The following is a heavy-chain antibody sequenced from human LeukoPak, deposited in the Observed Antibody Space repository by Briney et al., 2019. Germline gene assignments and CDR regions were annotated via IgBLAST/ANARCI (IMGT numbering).Heavy chain of an antibody. J-gene: IGHJ4*02. CDR2: IRYDGSNK. D-gene: IGHD3-22*01. CDR1: GFTFSSYG. Sequence: GXSXRLXCAASGFTFSSYGMHWVRQAPGKGLEXVAFIRYDGSNKYYADSVKGRFTISRDNSKNTLYLQMNSLRAEDTAVYYCAKDSRDYYDSSGYYYMYYFDYWGQGTLVTVSS. V-gene: IGHV3-30*02. CDR3: AKDSRDYYDSSGYYYMYYFDY.